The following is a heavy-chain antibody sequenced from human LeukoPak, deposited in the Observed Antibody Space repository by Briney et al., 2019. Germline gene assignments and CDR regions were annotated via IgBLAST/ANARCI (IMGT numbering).Heavy chain of an antibody. V-gene: IGHV1-24*01. Sequence: ASVKVSCKVSGYTLTELSIHWVRPATGQGLEWMGYFDPEDAETIYAQKFQGRVTMTENTSTDTAYMDLSSPGSEDTAVYYCATAVFGATFDYWGQGTLVTVCS. J-gene: IGHJ4*02. CDR2: FDPEDAET. CDR1: GYTLTELS. D-gene: IGHD3-10*02. CDR3: ATAVFGATFDY.